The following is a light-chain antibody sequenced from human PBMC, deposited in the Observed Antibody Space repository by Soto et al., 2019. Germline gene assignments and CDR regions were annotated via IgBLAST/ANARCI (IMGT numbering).Light chain of an antibody. CDR2: NAS. Sequence: IVMTQSPATLSVSPGERATLSCRASQSVNNNLAWYQQKRGQAPRLLIFNASTRATGIPARFSGSGSGTEFTLTISNLQSEDFAVFYCQPYNNWPWTFGQGTKVEI. J-gene: IGKJ1*01. CDR3: QPYNNWPWT. V-gene: IGKV3-15*01. CDR1: QSVNNN.